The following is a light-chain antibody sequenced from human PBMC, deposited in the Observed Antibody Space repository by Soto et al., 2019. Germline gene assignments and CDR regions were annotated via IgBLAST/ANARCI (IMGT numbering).Light chain of an antibody. V-gene: IGKV3-11*01. CDR1: QSVTSY. CDR3: KQRTNWSPPA. J-gene: IGKJ4*01. CDR2: DVS. Sequence: DIVLTQSPATLSLSPGERATLSCRASQSVTSYLAWYQKKPGQAHRLIMSDVSNRATGVPSRFSGSGSGPDVSLPISSLEPEDFAVYYCKQRTNWSPPAFGGGTKVEIK.